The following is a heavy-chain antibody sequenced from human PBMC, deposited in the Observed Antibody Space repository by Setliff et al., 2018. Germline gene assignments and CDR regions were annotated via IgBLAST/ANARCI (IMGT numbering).Heavy chain of an antibody. V-gene: IGHV1-3*01. CDR1: GYSFSTYA. D-gene: IGHD2-2*02. CDR3: ARDREYCSRTSCYIDY. CDR2: INGGNGNT. Sequence: ASVKVSKASGYSFSTYAMHWVRQAPGQRLEWMGWINGGNGNTKYSQKFQGRITIARDTSASTAYMEMSSLRSEDTAVYYCARDREYCSRTSCYIDYWGQGALVTVSS. J-gene: IGHJ4*02.